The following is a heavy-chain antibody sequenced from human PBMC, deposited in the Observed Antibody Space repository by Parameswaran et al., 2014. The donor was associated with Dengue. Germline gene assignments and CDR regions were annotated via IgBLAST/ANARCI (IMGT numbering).Heavy chain of an antibody. CDR3: ARDIGDCSGGGTCRSDFIDY. D-gene: IGHD2-15*01. CDR2: MWPDGNNN. V-gene: IGHV3-33*01. Sequence: WIRQPPGKGLEWVAIMWPDGNNNYADSVKGRFTVSRDNSKNTLSLQMSSLRAEDAGVYYCARDIGDCSGGGTCRSDFIDYWGQGTLVTVSS. J-gene: IGHJ4*02.